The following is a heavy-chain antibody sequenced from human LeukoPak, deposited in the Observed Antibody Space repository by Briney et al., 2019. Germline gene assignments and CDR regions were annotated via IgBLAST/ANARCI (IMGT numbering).Heavy chain of an antibody. CDR3: ARSRGGSYLYYFDY. V-gene: IGHV3-7*01. J-gene: IGHJ4*02. Sequence: GGSLRLSCAASGFTFSSYWMSWVRQAPRKGLEWVANIKQDGSEKYYVDSVKGRFTISRDNAKNSLYLQMNSLRAEDTAVYYCARSRGGSYLYYFDYWGQGTLVTVSS. CDR2: IKQDGSEK. D-gene: IGHD1-26*01. CDR1: GFTFSSYW.